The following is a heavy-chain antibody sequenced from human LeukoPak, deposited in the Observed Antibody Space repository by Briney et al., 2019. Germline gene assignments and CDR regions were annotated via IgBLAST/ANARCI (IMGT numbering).Heavy chain of an antibody. J-gene: IGHJ4*02. D-gene: IGHD3-10*01. CDR2: IWYDGSNK. Sequence: PAGGSLRLSCAASGFTFSSYGMHWVRQAPGKGLEWVALIWYDGSNKYYADSVKGRFTISRDNSKNTLYLQMNSLRAEDTAVYYCAKDKYYYGAGSDFDYWGQGALVTVSS. V-gene: IGHV3-30*02. CDR3: AKDKYYYGAGSDFDY. CDR1: GFTFSSYG.